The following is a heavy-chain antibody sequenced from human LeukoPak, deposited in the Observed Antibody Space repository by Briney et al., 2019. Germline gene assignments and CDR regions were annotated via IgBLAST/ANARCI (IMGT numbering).Heavy chain of an antibody. CDR3: ARDAAYSSSGGGFDP. V-gene: IGHV1-69*04. Sequence: ASVKVSCKASGGTFSSYAISWVRQAPGQGLEWMGRIIPILGIANYAQKFQGRVTITADKSTSTAYMELSSLRSEDTAVYYCARDAAYSSSGGGFDPWGQGTLVTVSS. D-gene: IGHD6-13*01. J-gene: IGHJ5*02. CDR1: GGTFSSYA. CDR2: IIPILGIA.